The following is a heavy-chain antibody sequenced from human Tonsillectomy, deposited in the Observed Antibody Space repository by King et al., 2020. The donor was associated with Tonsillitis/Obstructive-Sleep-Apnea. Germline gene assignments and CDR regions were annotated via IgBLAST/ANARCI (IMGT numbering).Heavy chain of an antibody. CDR1: GFTFSSYA. CDR3: AKDLGCSSTSCYRFDY. V-gene: IGHV3-23*04. J-gene: IGHJ4*02. Sequence: VQLVESGGGLVQPGGSLRLSCAASGFTFSSYAMSWVRQAPGKGLEWVSAISGSGGSTYYADSVKGRFTISRDNSKNTLYLQMNSLRAEDTAVYYYAKDLGCSSTSCYRFDYWGQGTLVTVSS. CDR2: ISGSGGST. D-gene: IGHD2-2*01.